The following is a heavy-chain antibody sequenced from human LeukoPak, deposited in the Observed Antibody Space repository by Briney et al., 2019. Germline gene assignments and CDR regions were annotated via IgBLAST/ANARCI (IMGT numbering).Heavy chain of an antibody. CDR1: GGSISSSSYY. V-gene: IGHV4-39*01. CDR2: IYYSGST. CDR3: ARIHTWIQLYYYGMDV. Sequence: SSETLSLTCTVSGGSISSSSYYWGWIRQPPGKGLEWIGSIYYSGSTYYNPSLKSRVTISVDTSKNQFSLKLSSVTAADTAVYYCARIHTWIQLYYYGMDVWGQGTTVTVSS. D-gene: IGHD5-18*01. J-gene: IGHJ6*02.